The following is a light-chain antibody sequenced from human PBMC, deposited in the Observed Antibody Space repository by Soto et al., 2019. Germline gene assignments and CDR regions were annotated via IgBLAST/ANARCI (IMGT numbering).Light chain of an antibody. J-gene: IGKJ1*01. CDR3: HQYGVSPKT. Sequence: EIVLTQSPGTLSLSPGERATLSCRASQSVGSNYLAWYQQKPGQAPRLLIYGASSRATGIPDRFSGGGSGTDFTLTISRLEPEDFAVYYCHQYGVSPKTFGQGTTVELK. CDR1: QSVGSNY. V-gene: IGKV3-20*01. CDR2: GAS.